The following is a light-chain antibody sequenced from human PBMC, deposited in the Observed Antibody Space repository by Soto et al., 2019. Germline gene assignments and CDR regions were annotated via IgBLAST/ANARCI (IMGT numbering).Light chain of an antibody. V-gene: IGLV2-23*01. Sequence: QSALTQPASVSGSPGQSITISCTGTSSDVGSYSLVSWYQQHPGKAPKLMIYEGSKRPSGVSNRFSGSKSGNTASLTISGLQAEDEADYYCCSYAGSSTPLYVFGTGTKATVL. CDR1: SSDVGSYSL. CDR2: EGS. CDR3: CSYAGSSTPLYV. J-gene: IGLJ1*01.